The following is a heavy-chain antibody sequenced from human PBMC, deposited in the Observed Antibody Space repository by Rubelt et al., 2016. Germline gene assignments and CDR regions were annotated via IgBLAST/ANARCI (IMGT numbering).Heavy chain of an antibody. Sequence: QVQLVQSGAEVKKPGASVKVSCKASGYTFTGYYIHWVRQAPGQGLEWMGRISPNSGGTHYAQKFQGRVTMTRDTSFSTAYMELSRLRSDDTAVYYCARDTGSSWVPGGYWGQGTLVTVSS. CDR1: GYTFTGYY. CDR2: ISPNSGGT. CDR3: ARDTGSSWVPGGY. V-gene: IGHV1-2*06. J-gene: IGHJ4*02. D-gene: IGHD6-13*01.